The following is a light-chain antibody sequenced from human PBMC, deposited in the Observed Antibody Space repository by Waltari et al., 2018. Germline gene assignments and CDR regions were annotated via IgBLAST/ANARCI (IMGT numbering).Light chain of an antibody. CDR1: PMLTKNY. J-gene: IGKJ2*01. V-gene: IGKV3-20*01. CDR3: QQYGSSILYT. CDR2: GAS. Sequence: VLTQSPGTLSLSPGERATLSCRASPMLTKNYLAWYQQKPGQAPRPLIYGASSRAAGIPDRFSGSGSGTDFALTISRLEPEDSAVYYCQQYGSSILYTFGQGTKLEIQ.